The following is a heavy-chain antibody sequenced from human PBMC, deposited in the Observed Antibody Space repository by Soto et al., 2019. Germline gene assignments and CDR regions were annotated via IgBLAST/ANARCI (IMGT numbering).Heavy chain of an antibody. D-gene: IGHD5-12*01. V-gene: IGHV1-3*01. CDR1: GNTVPNYA. CDR3: ARVYSGYDLSSMDV. J-gene: IGHJ6*02. Sequence: ASVKVSCKASGNTVPNYAIHWVRQAPGQRLEWMGWINGDNGNTYYAEHFQGRVTITRDTSTSTVYMELSSLTSEDTAVYYCARVYSGYDLSSMDVWGQGTTVTVSS. CDR2: INGDNGNT.